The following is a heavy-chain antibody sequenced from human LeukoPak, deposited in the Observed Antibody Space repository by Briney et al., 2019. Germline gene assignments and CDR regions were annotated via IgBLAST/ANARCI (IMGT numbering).Heavy chain of an antibody. J-gene: IGHJ4*02. CDR1: GYTFTGYY. D-gene: IGHD5-12*01. CDR3: AQSAGYSGYDGG. Sequence: ASVKVSCKPSGYTFTGYYMHWVRQAPGQGLEWMGWINPNSGGTNYAQKFQGRVTMTRDTSISTAYMELSRLRSDDTAVYYCAQSAGYSGYDGGWGQGTLVTVSS. CDR2: INPNSGGT. V-gene: IGHV1-2*02.